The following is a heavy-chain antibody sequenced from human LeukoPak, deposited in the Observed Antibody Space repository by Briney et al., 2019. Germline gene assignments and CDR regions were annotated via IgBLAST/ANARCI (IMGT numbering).Heavy chain of an antibody. J-gene: IGHJ4*02. CDR2: INGDGSST. D-gene: IGHD6-6*01. Sequence: GGSLRLSCAASGFTFSNYWMHWVRQAPGKVLVWVSRINGDGSSTSYADSVKGRFTISRDNAKNTLYLQMNSMRAEDTAVYYCARGYSSSYRIDYWGQGTLVTVSS. V-gene: IGHV3-74*01. CDR3: ARGYSSSYRIDY. CDR1: GFTFSNYW.